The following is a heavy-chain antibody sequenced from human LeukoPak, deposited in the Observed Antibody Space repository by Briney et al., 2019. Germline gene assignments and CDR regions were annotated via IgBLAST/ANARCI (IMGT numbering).Heavy chain of an antibody. CDR3: ARGYYDSSGYYLH. Sequence: PGGSLRLSCAASGFTFSSYAMSWVRQAPGKGLEWVSAISGSGGSTYYADSVKGRFTISRDNSKNTLYLQMNSLRAEDTAVYYCARGYYDSSGYYLHWGQGTLVTVSS. CDR2: ISGSGGST. J-gene: IGHJ4*02. CDR1: GFTFSSYA. V-gene: IGHV3-23*01. D-gene: IGHD3-22*01.